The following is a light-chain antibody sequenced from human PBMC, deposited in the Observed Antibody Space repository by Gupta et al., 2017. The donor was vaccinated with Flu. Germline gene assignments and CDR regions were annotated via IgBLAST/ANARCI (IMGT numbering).Light chain of an antibody. V-gene: IGKV3-11*01. CDR1: QSVSRY. CDR3: QQRSNWPPYT. J-gene: IGKJ2*01. CDR2: DAS. Sequence: ATLSLSPGERATLSCRASQSVSRYLAWYQQKPGQAPRLLIYDASNRATGIPARFSGSGYGTDFTLTISSREPEDFAVYYCQQRSNWPPYTFGQGTKVQIK.